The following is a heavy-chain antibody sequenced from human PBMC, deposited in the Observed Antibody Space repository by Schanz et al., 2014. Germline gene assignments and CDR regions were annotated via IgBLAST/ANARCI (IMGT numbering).Heavy chain of an antibody. CDR2: LSWNRRSV. CDR3: ARDPNSVHEIDY. J-gene: IGHJ4*02. D-gene: IGHD5-12*01. V-gene: IGHV3-9*01. CDR1: GFTFEDYA. Sequence: EMQLVESGGGLVQPGRSLRLSCAASGFTFEDYAMHWVRQVPGKGLEWVAGLSWNRRSVGYADSVKGRFTLSRDNAKNSMYLQMNSLRVEDTAVYYCARDPNSVHEIDYWGQGTLVTVSS.